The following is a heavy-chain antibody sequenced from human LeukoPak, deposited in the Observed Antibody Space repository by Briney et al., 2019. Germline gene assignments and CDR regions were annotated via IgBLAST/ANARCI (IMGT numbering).Heavy chain of an antibody. CDR3: ARELYGSGSYYKGVYYYYGMDV. CDR2: ISSSSTI. Sequence: PGGSLRLSCAASGFTFSSYSMNWVRQAPGKGLEWVSYISSSSTIYYADSVKGRFTISRDNAKNSLYLQMNSLRDEDTAVYYCARELYGSGSYYKGVYYYYGMDVWGQGTTVTVSS. J-gene: IGHJ6*02. CDR1: GFTFSSYS. D-gene: IGHD3-10*01. V-gene: IGHV3-48*02.